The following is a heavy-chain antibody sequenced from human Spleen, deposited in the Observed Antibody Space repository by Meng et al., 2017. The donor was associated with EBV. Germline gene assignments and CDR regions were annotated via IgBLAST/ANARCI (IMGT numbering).Heavy chain of an antibody. V-gene: IGHV4-4*02. CDR1: GASISSSNW. J-gene: IGHJ5*02. CDR2: IHHRGSA. Sequence: QVQLQESGPGLVKPSGTLSLTCAVSGASISSSNWWTWVRQPPGKGLEWIGEIHHRGSANYNPSLKSRVTFSLDKSKNHFSLNLTSVTAADTAVYYCARPFPSWQSPRLDPFGAWGQGTLVTVSS. D-gene: IGHD6-19*01. CDR3: ARPFPSWQSPRLDPFGA.